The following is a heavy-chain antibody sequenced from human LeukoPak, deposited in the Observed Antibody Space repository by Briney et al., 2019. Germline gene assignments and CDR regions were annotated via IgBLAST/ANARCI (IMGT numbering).Heavy chain of an antibody. CDR1: GFTLSDSS. J-gene: IGHJ4*02. V-gene: IGHV3-73*01. CDR2: IRSKANNYAI. Sequence: GGSLRLSCAASGFTLSDSSVYWVRQASGKELEWLGRIRSKANNYAISYAASVKGRFTVSRDDSKNMAYLQMSSLRTEDTAIYYCTRLGDYSEAGGYWGQGTLVTVSS. D-gene: IGHD4-11*01. CDR3: TRLGDYSEAGGY.